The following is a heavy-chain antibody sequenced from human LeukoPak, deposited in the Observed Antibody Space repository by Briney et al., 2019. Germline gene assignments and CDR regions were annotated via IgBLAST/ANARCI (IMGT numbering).Heavy chain of an antibody. CDR1: GYTFTGYY. CDR2: INPNSGGT. V-gene: IGHV1-2*04. CDR3: ARESFHVPAAPNGPVWFDP. Sequence: ASVKVSCKASGYTFTGYYMHWVRQAPGQGLEWMGWINPNSGGTNYAQKFQGWVTMTRDTSISTAYMELSRLRSDDTAVYYCARESFHVPAAPNGPVWFDPWGQGTLVTVSS. D-gene: IGHD2-2*01. J-gene: IGHJ5*02.